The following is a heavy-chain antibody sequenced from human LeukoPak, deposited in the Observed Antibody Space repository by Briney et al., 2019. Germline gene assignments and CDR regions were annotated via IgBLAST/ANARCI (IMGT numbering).Heavy chain of an antibody. CDR2: ISSDGGTD. CDR3: AKEYGQKAAAGTVFDY. V-gene: IGHV3-30*18. D-gene: IGHD6-13*01. Sequence: PGGSLRLSCAASGFTFSRYGIHWVRQAPGKGLEWVAVISSDGGTDYYADSVKGRFTISRDNSKNTLYLQMNSLRAEDTAVYYCAKEYGQKAAAGTVFDYWGQGTLVTVSS. J-gene: IGHJ4*02. CDR1: GFTFSRYG.